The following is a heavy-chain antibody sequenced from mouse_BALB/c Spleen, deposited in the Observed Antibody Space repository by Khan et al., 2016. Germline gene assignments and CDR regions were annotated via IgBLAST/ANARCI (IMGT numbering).Heavy chain of an antibody. CDR2: IWGDGRT. Sequence: QVQLKESGPGLVAPSQSLSITCTVSGFSLTGYGVNWVRQPPGKGLEWLGKIWGDGRTDYNSALKSRVSISKDHSKSQVFLKMNSLQTDDTANYYCSSDYDGFAYWGQGTLVIVSA. CDR1: GFSLTGYG. J-gene: IGHJ3*01. CDR3: SSDYDGFAY. D-gene: IGHD2-12*01. V-gene: IGHV2-6-7*01.